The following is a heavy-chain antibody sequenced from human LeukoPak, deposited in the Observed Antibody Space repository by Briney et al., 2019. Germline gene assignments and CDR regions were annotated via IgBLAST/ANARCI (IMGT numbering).Heavy chain of an antibody. Sequence: GASVKVSCKASGYTFTSYGISWVRQAPGQGLEWMGWISAYNGNTNYAQKLQGRVTMTTDTSTSTAYMELRSLRSDDTAVYYCARFAILTGYPVPDPWGQGTLVTVSS. CDR3: ARFAILTGYPVPDP. V-gene: IGHV1-18*01. CDR2: ISAYNGNT. J-gene: IGHJ5*02. CDR1: GYTFTSYG. D-gene: IGHD3-9*01.